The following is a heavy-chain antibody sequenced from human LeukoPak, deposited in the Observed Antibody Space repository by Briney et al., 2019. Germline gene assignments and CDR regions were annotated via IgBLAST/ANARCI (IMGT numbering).Heavy chain of an antibody. Sequence: SQTLSLTCTASGGSLSSGDYYWSWIRQPPGKGLEWIGHMHYTGSTYYNPSLKSRTTISVDMSKNQFSLKLSSVTVADTAVYYCASAAGAVAGTNWFDPWGQGTLVTVSS. V-gene: IGHV4-30-4*01. D-gene: IGHD6-19*01. CDR2: MHYTGST. CDR1: GGSLSSGDYY. J-gene: IGHJ5*02. CDR3: ASAAGAVAGTNWFDP.